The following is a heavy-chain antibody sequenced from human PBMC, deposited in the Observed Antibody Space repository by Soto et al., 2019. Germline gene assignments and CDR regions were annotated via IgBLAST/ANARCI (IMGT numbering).Heavy chain of an antibody. CDR3: ARDRPDYVPPNYYYYYGMDV. V-gene: IGHV1-69*13. CDR1: GGTFSSYA. CDR2: IIPIFGTA. J-gene: IGHJ6*02. D-gene: IGHD4-17*01. Sequence: SVKVSCKASGGTFSSYAISWVRQAPGQGPEWMGGIIPIFGTANYAQKFQGRVTITADESTSTAYMELSSLRSEDTAVYYCARDRPDYVPPNYYYYYGMDVWGQGTTVTVSS.